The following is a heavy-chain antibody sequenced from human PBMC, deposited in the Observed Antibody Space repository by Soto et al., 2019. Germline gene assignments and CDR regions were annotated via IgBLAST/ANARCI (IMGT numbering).Heavy chain of an antibody. CDR3: ARGFEAGGRDCSGGSCLTQGANSIDY. CDR1: GGSISSGGYY. D-gene: IGHD2-15*01. Sequence: SETLSLTCTVSGGSISSGGYYWSWIRQHPGKGLEWIGYIYYSGSTYYNPSLKSRVTISVDTSKNQFSLKLSSVTAAYTAVYYCARGFEAGGRDCSGGSCLTQGANSIDYWGQGTLVTVS. J-gene: IGHJ4*02. CDR2: IYYSGST. V-gene: IGHV4-31*03.